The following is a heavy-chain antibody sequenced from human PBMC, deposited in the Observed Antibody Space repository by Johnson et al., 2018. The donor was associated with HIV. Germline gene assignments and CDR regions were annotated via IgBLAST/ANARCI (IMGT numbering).Heavy chain of an antibody. CDR1: GVIFSNYD. D-gene: IGHD1-26*01. J-gene: IGHJ3*02. CDR2: IGNSGGT. Sequence: VQLVESGGGLVQPGGALRLCWAASGVIFSNYDMHWVRQAAGNRREWVSGIGNSGGTFYADSVKGRFTISREQAMNSLYLQMNSLRAEDTALYYCARGSYDGDAFDNWGQGTMVTVSS. V-gene: IGHV3-13*01. CDR3: ARGSYDGDAFDN.